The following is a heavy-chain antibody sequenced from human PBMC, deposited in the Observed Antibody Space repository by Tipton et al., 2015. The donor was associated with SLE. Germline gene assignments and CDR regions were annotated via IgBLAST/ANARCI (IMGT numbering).Heavy chain of an antibody. D-gene: IGHD2-2*01. CDR1: GYSFTSYW. J-gene: IGHJ6*03. V-gene: IGHV5-51*01. CDR3: ARHSGDVVVPAAYMDV. CDR2: IYPGDSDT. Sequence: QSGAEVKKPGESLKIYCKGSGYSFTSYWIGWVRQMPGKGLEWMGIIYPGDSDTRYSPSFQGQVAISDDKSISTAYLQWSSLKASDTAVHYCARHSGDVVVPAAYMDVWGKETTVTVSS.